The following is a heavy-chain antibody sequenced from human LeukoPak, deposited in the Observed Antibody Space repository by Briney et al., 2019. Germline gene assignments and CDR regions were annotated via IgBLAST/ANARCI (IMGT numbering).Heavy chain of an antibody. Sequence: SETLSLTCTVSGGSISSGSYYWSWIRQPAGKGLEWIGRIYTSGSTNYNPSLKSRVTISVNTSKNQFSLKLSSVTAADTAVYYCARDRIQLWPDAFDIWGQGTMVTVSS. CDR2: IYTSGST. V-gene: IGHV4-61*02. D-gene: IGHD5-18*01. J-gene: IGHJ3*02. CDR1: GGSISSGSYY. CDR3: ARDRIQLWPDAFDI.